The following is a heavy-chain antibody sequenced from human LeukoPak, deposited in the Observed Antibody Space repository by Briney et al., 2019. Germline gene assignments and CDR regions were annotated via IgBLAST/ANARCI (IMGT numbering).Heavy chain of an antibody. J-gene: IGHJ4*02. CDR3: ARRVVTGASFGDY. CDR1: GFTFSSYS. V-gene: IGHV3-21*01. D-gene: IGHD3-3*01. CDR2: ISSSSSYI. Sequence: GGSLRLSCAASGFTFSSYSMNWVRQAPGKGLEWVSSISSSSSYIYYADSVKGRFTISRDNAKNSLYLQMNSLRAEDTAVYYCARRVVTGASFGDYWGQGTLVTVSS.